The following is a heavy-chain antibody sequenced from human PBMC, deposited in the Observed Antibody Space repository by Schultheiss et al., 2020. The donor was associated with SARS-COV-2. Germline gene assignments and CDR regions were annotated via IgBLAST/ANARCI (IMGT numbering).Heavy chain of an antibody. CDR1: GYTFTSYG. J-gene: IGHJ4*02. CDR3: ARDLGEYDFWSGDLDY. CDR2: ISAYNGNT. Sequence: ASVKVSCKASGYTFTSYGISWVRQAPGQGLEWMGWISAYNGNTNYAQKLQGRVTMTTDTSTSTAYMELRSLRSDDTAVYYCARDLGEYDFWSGDLDYWGQGTLVTVSS. V-gene: IGHV1-18*01. D-gene: IGHD3-3*01.